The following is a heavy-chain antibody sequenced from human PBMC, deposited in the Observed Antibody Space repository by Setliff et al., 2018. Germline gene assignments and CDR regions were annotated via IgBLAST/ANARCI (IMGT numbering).Heavy chain of an antibody. CDR3: ARGSTMIQGVRLYYHGLDV. J-gene: IGHJ6*02. CDR2: IYHSGSS. Sequence: ASETLSLTCTVSGGSISSMSYYWGWIRQPPGKGLEWIGSIYHSGSSYYNSSLRSRVTISVDTSKNQFSLKLSSVTAADTAVYYCARGSTMIQGVRLYYHGLDVWGQGTTVTVSS. V-gene: IGHV4-39*07. D-gene: IGHD3-10*01. CDR1: GGSISSMSYY.